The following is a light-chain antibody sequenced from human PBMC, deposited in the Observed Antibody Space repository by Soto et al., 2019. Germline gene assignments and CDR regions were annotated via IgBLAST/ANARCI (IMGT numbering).Light chain of an antibody. J-gene: IGLJ3*02. CDR2: DVT. V-gene: IGLV2-14*03. Sequence: QSVLTQPASVSGSPGQSITISCTGTSSDVGAYSFVSWYQQHPGKAPKLIIYDVTNRPSDITNRFSGSKSGNTASLTISGLQAEDEADYYCGSYTSSSTVVFGGGTQLTVL. CDR3: GSYTSSSTVV. CDR1: SSDVGAYSF.